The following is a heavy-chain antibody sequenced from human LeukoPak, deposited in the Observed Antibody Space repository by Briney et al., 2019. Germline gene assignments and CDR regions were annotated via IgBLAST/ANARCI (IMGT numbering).Heavy chain of an antibody. CDR3: ARLVYDNGGYYANLIDS. Sequence: GESLQISCKGSGYSFTSYWIGWVRQMPGKGLEWMGIIYPGDSDTRYSPSFQGQVIISADKSISTANLQWSSLKASDTAVYYCARLVYDNGGYYANLIDSWGQGTLVTVSS. V-gene: IGHV5-51*01. D-gene: IGHD3-22*01. CDR2: IYPGDSDT. CDR1: GYSFTSYW. J-gene: IGHJ4*02.